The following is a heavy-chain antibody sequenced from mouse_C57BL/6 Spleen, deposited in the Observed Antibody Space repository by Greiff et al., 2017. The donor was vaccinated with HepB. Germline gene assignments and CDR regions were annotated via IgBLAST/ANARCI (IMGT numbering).Heavy chain of an antibody. CDR3: ARDQGTTVVAPYWYFDV. D-gene: IGHD1-1*01. CDR1: GFTFSDYY. J-gene: IGHJ1*03. V-gene: IGHV5-16*01. CDR2: INYDGSST. Sequence: EVQLVESEGGLVQPGRSMKLSCTASGFTFSDYYMAWVRQVPEKGLEWVANINYDGSSTYYLDSLKSRFIISRDNAKNILYLQMSSLKSEDTATYYCARDQGTTVVAPYWYFDVWGTGTTVTVSS.